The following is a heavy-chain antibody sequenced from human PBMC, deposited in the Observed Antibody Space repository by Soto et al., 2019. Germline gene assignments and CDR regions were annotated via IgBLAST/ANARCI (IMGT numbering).Heavy chain of an antibody. CDR3: AKDHLRLGPLDY. CDR2: ISYDGSNK. D-gene: IGHD3-16*01. CDR1: GFTFSSYG. V-gene: IGHV3-30*18. J-gene: IGHJ4*02. Sequence: QVQLVESGGGVVQPGRSLRLSCAASGFTFSSYGMHWVRQAPGKGLEWVAVISYDGSNKYYADSVKGRFTISRDNSKNTLYQQMNSLRAADTAVYYCAKDHLRLGPLDYWGQGTLVTVSS.